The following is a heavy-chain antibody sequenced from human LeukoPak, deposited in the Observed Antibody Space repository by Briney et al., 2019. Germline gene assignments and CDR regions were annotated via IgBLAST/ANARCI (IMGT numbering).Heavy chain of an antibody. CDR1: GFTFDDYA. J-gene: IGHJ6*02. V-gene: IGHV3-9*01. D-gene: IGHD2-2*01. CDR3: AKDLMDCSSTSCYDAYYGMDV. Sequence: PGGSLRLSCAASGFTFDDYAMHWVRQAPGKRLEWVSGISWNSGSIGYADSVKGRFTISRDNAKNSLYLQTNSLRAEDTALYYCAKDLMDCSSTSCYDAYYGMDVWGQGTTVTVSS. CDR2: ISWNSGSI.